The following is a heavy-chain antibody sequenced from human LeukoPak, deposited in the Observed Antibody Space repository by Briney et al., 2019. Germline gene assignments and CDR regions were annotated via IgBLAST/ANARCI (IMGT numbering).Heavy chain of an antibody. CDR1: GFTFDDYA. V-gene: IGHV3-43*02. J-gene: IGHJ2*01. CDR2: ISGDGGST. D-gene: IGHD5-24*01. Sequence: PGGSLRLSCAASGFTFDDYAMHWVRQAQGKGLEWVSLISGDGGSTYYADSVRGRFTISRDNSKNSLYLQMNRLRTEDTALYYCAKSRDREYFDLWGRGTLVTVSS. CDR3: AKSRDREYFDL.